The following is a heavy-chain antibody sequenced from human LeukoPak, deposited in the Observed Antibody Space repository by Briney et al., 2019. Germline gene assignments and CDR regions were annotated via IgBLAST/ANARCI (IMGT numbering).Heavy chain of an antibody. J-gene: IGHJ6*03. Sequence: SETLSLTCTVSGGSISSSSYYWDWIRQPPGKGLEWIGNIYYGGNTFYNSSLESRVTISVDMSKNQFSLKLTSLTAADTAVYYCARQRADYFYHYLDVWGKGTSVTVSS. CDR3: ARQRADYFYHYLDV. V-gene: IGHV4-39*01. CDR2: IYYGGNT. CDR1: GGSISSSSYY.